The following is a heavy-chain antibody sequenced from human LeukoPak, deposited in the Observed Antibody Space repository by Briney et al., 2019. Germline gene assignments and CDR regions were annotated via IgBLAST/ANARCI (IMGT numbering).Heavy chain of an antibody. J-gene: IGHJ4*02. Sequence: GGSLRLSCAASGVIFSSYGMHWVRQAPGKGLEWVAFIRYDGSNKYYADSVKGRFTISRDNSKNTLYLQMNSLRAEDTAVYYCAKDTLSSSCDYWGQGTLVTVSS. D-gene: IGHD6-6*01. CDR2: IRYDGSNK. CDR3: AKDTLSSSCDY. V-gene: IGHV3-30*02. CDR1: GVIFSSYG.